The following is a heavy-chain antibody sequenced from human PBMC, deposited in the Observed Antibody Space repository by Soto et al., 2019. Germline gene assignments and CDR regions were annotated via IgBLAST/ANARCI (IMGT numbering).Heavy chain of an antibody. Sequence: GGSLRLSCAASGCTFSNYAMSWVRQAPGKGLEWVSSISFGGASTDYADSVKGRFTISRDNSKNTLYLQMNSLRAEDTAIYYCGGHWYNYWGQGTLVTVSS. CDR1: GCTFSNYA. J-gene: IGHJ4*02. CDR2: ISFGGAST. CDR3: GGHWYNY. V-gene: IGHV3-23*01. D-gene: IGHD1-20*01.